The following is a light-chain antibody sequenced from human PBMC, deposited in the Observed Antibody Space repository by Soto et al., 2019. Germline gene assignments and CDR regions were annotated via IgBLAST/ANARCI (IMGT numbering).Light chain of an antibody. V-gene: IGLV2-8*01. CDR1: SSDVGGYNF. Sequence: QSVLTQPPAASGSPGQAVTISCTGTSSDVGGYNFVSWYQQHPGKAPKLMIYDVTERPSGVPDRFPGSKSGNTASLTVSGLQGEDEADYCCTSYAGSNSPVLFGGGTKLTVL. CDR2: DVT. CDR3: TSYAGSNSPVL. J-gene: IGLJ2*01.